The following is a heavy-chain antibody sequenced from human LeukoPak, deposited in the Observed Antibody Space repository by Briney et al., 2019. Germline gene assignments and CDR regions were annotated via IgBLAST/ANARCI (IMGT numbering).Heavy chain of an antibody. Sequence: GGSLRLSCAASGFTFSSYAMSWVRQAPGKGLEWVSAISGSGGSTYYADSVKGRFTISRDNSKNSLYLQMNSLRAEDTALYHCARVGICSGGSCYPDYWGQGTLVTVSS. D-gene: IGHD2-15*01. V-gene: IGHV3-23*01. CDR1: GFTFSSYA. J-gene: IGHJ4*02. CDR3: ARVGICSGGSCYPDY. CDR2: ISGSGGST.